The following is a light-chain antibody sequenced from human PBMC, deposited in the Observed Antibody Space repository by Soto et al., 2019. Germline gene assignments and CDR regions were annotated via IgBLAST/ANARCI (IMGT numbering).Light chain of an antibody. V-gene: IGKV3-20*01. CDR1: QSVSSSY. CDR2: GAS. CDR3: QQYGSSLIT. J-gene: IGKJ5*01. Sequence: EIVLTHSPDTLSLSPGERATLSCRASQSVSSSYLAWYQQKPGQAPRLLIYGASSRATGIPDRFSGSGSGTDFTLTISRLEPEDFAVYYCQQYGSSLITFGQGTRLEIK.